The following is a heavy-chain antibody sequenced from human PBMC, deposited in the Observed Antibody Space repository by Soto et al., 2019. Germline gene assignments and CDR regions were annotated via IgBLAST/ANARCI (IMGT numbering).Heavy chain of an antibody. CDR3: ATEGGGFFLTSYYYYDGMCF. D-gene: IGHD3-9*01. Sequence: GGSLRLSCAASGFTSSSYAMHWVRQAPGKGLEWVAVISYDGSNKYYADSVKGRFTISRHNSKNTLYLQMNSLRAEDTAVYYCATEGGGFFLTSYYYYDGMCFWGQGSSVPVS. J-gene: IGHJ6*02. V-gene: IGHV3-30-3*01. CDR1: GFTSSSYA. CDR2: ISYDGSNK.